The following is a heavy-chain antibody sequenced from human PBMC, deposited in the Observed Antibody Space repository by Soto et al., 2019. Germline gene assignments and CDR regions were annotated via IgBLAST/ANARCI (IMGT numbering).Heavy chain of an antibody. V-gene: IGHV4-4*07. CDR1: GGSMTGYF. CDR3: ARTHWVSGTEY. J-gene: IGHJ4*02. CDR2: VYNSGNT. D-gene: IGHD6-19*01. Sequence: QVQLQESGPGLVKPSETLSLTRTVSGGSMTGYFWSWIRQPAGKALEWIGHVYNSGNTDYNPSLASRITMAVDTSKRQFSLKVKSVTAADTAVYYCARTHWVSGTEYWGQGILVTVSS.